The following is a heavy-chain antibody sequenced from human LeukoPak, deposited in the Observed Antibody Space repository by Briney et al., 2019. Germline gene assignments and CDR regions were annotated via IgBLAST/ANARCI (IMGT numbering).Heavy chain of an antibody. CDR1: GFTFSSYA. D-gene: IGHD2-2*01. CDR3: AKDFCSSPTCSANYIDF. Sequence: GGSLRLSCAASGFTFSSYAMSWVRQGPGKGLEWASVMSGSGGSTYHADSVKGRFTISRDNSKNTLYLQMNSLRAEDTAVYYCAKDFCSSPTCSANYIDFWGQGTLVTVSS. V-gene: IGHV3-23*01. J-gene: IGHJ4*02. CDR2: MSGSGGST.